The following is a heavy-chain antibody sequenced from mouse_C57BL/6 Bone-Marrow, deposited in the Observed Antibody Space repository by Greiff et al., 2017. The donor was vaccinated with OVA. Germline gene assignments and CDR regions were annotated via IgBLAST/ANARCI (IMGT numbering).Heavy chain of an antibody. V-gene: IGHV8-12*01. Sequence: VKLVESGPGILQSSQTLSLTCSFSGFSLSTSGMGVSWIRQPSGKGLEWLAHIYWDDDKRYNPSLKSRLTISKDTSRNQVFLKITSVDTADTATYYCARVYYDGSTYWYFDVWGTGTTVTVSS. D-gene: IGHD1-1*01. J-gene: IGHJ1*03. CDR1: GFSLSTSGMG. CDR3: ARVYYDGSTYWYFDV. CDR2: IYWDDDK.